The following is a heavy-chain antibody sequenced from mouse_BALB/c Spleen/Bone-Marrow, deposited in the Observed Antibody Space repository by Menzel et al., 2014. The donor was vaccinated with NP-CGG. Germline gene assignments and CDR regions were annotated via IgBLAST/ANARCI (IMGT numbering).Heavy chain of an antibody. CDR2: INPSSGYT. D-gene: IGHD4-1*01. CDR3: AYWDLAY. V-gene: IGHV1-4*02. Sequence: VQLQQSAAELARPGASVKMSCKASGYTFTSYTMHWVKQRPGQGLEWIGYINPSSGYTEYNQKFKDKTTLTADKSSSTAYMQLSSLTPEDSAVYYCAYWDLAYWGQGTLVTVSA. J-gene: IGHJ3*01. CDR1: GYTFTSYT.